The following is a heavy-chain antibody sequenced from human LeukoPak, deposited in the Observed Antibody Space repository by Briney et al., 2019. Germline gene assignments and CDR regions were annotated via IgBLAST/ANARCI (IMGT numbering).Heavy chain of an antibody. CDR2: IYYSGST. CDR1: GGSISSSSYY. Sequence: SETLSLTCTVSGGSISSSSYYWGWIRQPPGKGLEWIGSIYYSGSTYYNPSLKSRVAISVDTSKNQFSLKLSSVTAADTAVYYCARDLGAEANDYWGQGTLVTVSS. J-gene: IGHJ4*02. V-gene: IGHV4-39*07. D-gene: IGHD1-26*01. CDR3: ARDLGAEANDY.